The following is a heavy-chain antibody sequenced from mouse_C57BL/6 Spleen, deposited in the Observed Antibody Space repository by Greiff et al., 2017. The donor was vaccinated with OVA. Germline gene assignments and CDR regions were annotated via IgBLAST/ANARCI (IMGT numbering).Heavy chain of an antibody. CDR3: ARTNSLAMDD. V-gene: IGHV1-53*01. CDR1: GYTFTSYW. CDR2: INPSNGGT. J-gene: IGHJ4*01. Sequence: QVQLQQPGTELVKPGASVKLSCKASGYTFTSYWMHWVKQRPGQGLEWIGNINPSNGGTNYNEKFKSKATLTVAKSSSTAYMQLRSLTSAASAGYYWARTNSLAMDDWGKGTSVTVSS.